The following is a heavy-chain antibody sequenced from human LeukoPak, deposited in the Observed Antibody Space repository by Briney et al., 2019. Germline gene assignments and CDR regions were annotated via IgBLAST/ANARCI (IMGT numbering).Heavy chain of an antibody. CDR1: GTSISSYH. D-gene: IGHD2-21*01. Sequence: KSSETLSLTCSVSGTSISSYHWSWIRQPPGKGLEWIGDIHYSGSTNNNPSLKSRVTISVDTSKNQFSLKLSSVTAADTAVYYCARHVAWFDPWGQGTLVTVSS. J-gene: IGHJ5*02. CDR3: ARHVAWFDP. V-gene: IGHV4-59*08. CDR2: IHYSGST.